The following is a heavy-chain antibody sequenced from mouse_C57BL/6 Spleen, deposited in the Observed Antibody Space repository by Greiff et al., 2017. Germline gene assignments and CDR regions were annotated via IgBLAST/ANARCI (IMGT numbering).Heavy chain of an antibody. Sequence: EVKLQESGPELVKPGASVKISCKASGYSFTGYYMNWVKQSPEKSLEWIVEINPSTGGTTYNQKFKAKATLTVDKSSSTAYMQLKSLTSEDSAVYYCAIYDYDDAMDYWGQGTSVTVS. D-gene: IGHD2-4*01. CDR1: GYSFTGYY. J-gene: IGHJ4*01. CDR3: AIYDYDDAMDY. CDR2: INPSTGGT. V-gene: IGHV1-42*01.